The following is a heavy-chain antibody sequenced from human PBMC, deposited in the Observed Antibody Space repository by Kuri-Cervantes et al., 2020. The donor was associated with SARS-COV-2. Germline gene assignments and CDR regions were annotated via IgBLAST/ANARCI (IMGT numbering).Heavy chain of an antibody. Sequence: SVKVSCKASGGTFSSYAISWLRQAPGQGLEWMGGIIPVLGTENYAPKFQGRVTITADESTSTAYMELSSLRSEDTAVYYCAMALRYQLPSYWGQGTLVTVSS. CDR1: GGTFSSYA. CDR3: AMALRYQLPSY. V-gene: IGHV1-69*13. J-gene: IGHJ4*02. D-gene: IGHD2-2*01. CDR2: IIPVLGTE.